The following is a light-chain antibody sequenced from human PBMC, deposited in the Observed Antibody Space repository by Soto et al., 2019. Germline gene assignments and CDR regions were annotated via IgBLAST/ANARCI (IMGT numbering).Light chain of an antibody. CDR1: QSVSSN. V-gene: IGKV3-15*01. CDR3: QQYNNWPPTWT. Sequence: EIVMTQSPATLSVSPGERATLSCRASQSVSSNLAWYQQKPGQAPRLLIYGASTRATGIPARFSGSGSGTEFTLTISSLQSEEFAVYYWQQYNNWPPTWTFGQGTQVEIK. CDR2: GAS. J-gene: IGKJ1*01.